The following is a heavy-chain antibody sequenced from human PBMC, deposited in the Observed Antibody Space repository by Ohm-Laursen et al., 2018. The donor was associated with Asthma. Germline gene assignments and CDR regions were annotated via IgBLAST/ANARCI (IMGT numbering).Heavy chain of an antibody. V-gene: IGHV3-30*03. CDR1: GFTFSSYG. Sequence: SLRLSCAASGFTFSSYGMHWVRQAPGKGLEWVAVISYDGSNKYYADSVKGRFTISRDNSKNTLYLQMNSLRAEDTAVYYCARGSLLLAPFDYWGQGTLVTVSS. CDR2: ISYDGSNK. D-gene: IGHD3-10*01. CDR3: ARGSLLLAPFDY. J-gene: IGHJ4*02.